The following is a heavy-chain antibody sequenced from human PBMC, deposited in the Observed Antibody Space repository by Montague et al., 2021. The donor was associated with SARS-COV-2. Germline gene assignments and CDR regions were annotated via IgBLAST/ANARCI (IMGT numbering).Heavy chain of an antibody. J-gene: IGHJ4*02. CDR1: GFTFTSYA. CDR3: ARGVITPDY. D-gene: IGHD2-21*01. V-gene: IGHV3-23*01. CDR2: IVDSDSST. Sequence: SLSLSFSVSGFTFTSYAMSWVRQAPGKGLGWVSGIVDSDSSTHYADSVKGRFTISRDNSKNMVYLQMNSLRAEDTAVYYCARGVITPDYWGQGTLVTVSS.